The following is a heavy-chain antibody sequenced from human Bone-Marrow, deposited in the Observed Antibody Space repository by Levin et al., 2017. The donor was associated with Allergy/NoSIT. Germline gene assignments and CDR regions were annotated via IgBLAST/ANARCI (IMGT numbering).Heavy chain of an antibody. CDR1: GYTFTGHF. Sequence: ASVKVSCKASGYTFTGHFIHWVRLAPGQGLEWMGWINPKTGGTNISQRFQGRVTITRDTSTDSAYMEMKSLRSDDTAIYYCATDPDYGDYPHFDSWGQGTLITVSS. V-gene: IGHV1-2*02. CDR3: ATDPDYGDYPHFDS. J-gene: IGHJ4*01. D-gene: IGHD4-17*01. CDR2: INPKTGGT.